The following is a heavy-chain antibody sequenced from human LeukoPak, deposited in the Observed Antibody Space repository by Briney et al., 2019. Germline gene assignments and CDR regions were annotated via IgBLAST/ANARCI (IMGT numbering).Heavy chain of an antibody. J-gene: IGHJ3*02. CDR2: INPGGGNT. Sequence: GASVKVSYKASGYTFTSYGISWVRQASGQGLEWMGLINPGGGNTNYAQNFQGRVTMTRDTSASTVYMELSSLRSEDTAIYYCASIRDGYNDAYDIWGQGTVVTVPS. CDR3: ASIRDGYNDAYDI. D-gene: IGHD5-24*01. CDR1: GYTFTSYG. V-gene: IGHV1-46*01.